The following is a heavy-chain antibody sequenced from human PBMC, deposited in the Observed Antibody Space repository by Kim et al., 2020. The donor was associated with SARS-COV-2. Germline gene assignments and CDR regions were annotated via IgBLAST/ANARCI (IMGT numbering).Heavy chain of an antibody. CDR1: GGSISSSSYY. V-gene: IGHV4-39*01. D-gene: IGHD6-19*01. CDR2: IYYSGST. J-gene: IGHJ4*01. CDR3: ATHQGSSGRYKDFDY. Sequence: SETLSLTCTVSGGSISSSSYYWGWIRQPPGKGLEWIGSIYYSGSTYYNPSLKSRVTISVDTSKNQFSLKLSSVTAADTAFYYCATHQGSSGRYKDFDYWG.